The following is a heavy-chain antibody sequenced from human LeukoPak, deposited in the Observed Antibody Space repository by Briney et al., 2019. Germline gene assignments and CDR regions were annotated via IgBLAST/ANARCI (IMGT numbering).Heavy chain of an antibody. Sequence: SETLSLTCTVSGGSISSGSYYWSWIRQPAGKGLEWIGRIYTSGSTNYNPSLKSRVTISVDTSKNQFSLKLSSVTAADTAVYYCARAVSNYYDSSGYWVDYWGQGTLVTVSS. CDR3: ARAVSNYYDSSGYWVDY. J-gene: IGHJ4*02. V-gene: IGHV4-61*02. CDR2: IYTSGST. CDR1: GGSISSGSYY. D-gene: IGHD3-22*01.